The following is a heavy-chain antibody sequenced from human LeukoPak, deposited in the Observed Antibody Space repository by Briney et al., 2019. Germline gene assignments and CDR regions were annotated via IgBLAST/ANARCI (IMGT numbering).Heavy chain of an antibody. Sequence: RPGGSLRLSCAASGFPFSNYAMSWVRQAPGKGLKWVATVNDNGAATYYADSVKGRFTISRDNSYNTVSLQMNGLRDEDTGVYYCAKGLKTGVGPYMGYHYYMDVWGKGATVTVSS. J-gene: IGHJ6*03. CDR1: GFPFSNYA. V-gene: IGHV3-23*01. D-gene: IGHD3-16*01. CDR2: VNDNGAAT. CDR3: AKGLKTGVGPYMGYHYYMDV.